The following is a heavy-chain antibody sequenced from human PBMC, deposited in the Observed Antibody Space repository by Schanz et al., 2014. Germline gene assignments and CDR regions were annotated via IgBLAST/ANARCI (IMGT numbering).Heavy chain of an antibody. CDR3: AKDRQTTVNRVGYYYGMDV. Sequence: QVQLVESGGGVAQPGGSLRLSCAASGFSFSGYGMHWVRQAPGKGLEWVAYIRFDASAKYYGDSVEGRFTISRDNAKNTLYLQMNSLRAEDTALYYCAKDRQTTVNRVGYYYGMDVWGQGTTVTVSS. CDR1: GFSFSGYG. V-gene: IGHV3-30*02. D-gene: IGHD4-4*01. J-gene: IGHJ6*02. CDR2: IRFDASAK.